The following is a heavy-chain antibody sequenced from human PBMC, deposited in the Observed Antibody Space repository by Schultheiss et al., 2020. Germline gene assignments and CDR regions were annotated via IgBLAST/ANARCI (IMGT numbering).Heavy chain of an antibody. J-gene: IGHJ6*02. D-gene: IGHD2-2*01. CDR2: INHSGST. Sequence: SETLSLTCAVYGGSFSGYYWSWIRQPPGKGLEWIGEINHSGSTNYNPSLKSRVTISVDTSKNQFSLKLSSVTAADTAVYYCARGSYDCSSTSCRGYGMDVWGQGTTVTVSS. V-gene: IGHV4-34*01. CDR1: GGSFSGYY. CDR3: ARGSYDCSSTSCRGYGMDV.